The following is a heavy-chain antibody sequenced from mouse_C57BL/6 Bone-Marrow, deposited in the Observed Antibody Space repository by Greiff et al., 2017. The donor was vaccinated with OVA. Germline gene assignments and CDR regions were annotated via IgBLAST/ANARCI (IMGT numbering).Heavy chain of an antibody. J-gene: IGHJ4*01. V-gene: IGHV5-16*01. CDR2: INYDGSST. D-gene: IGHD2-1*01. Sequence: DVKLVESEGGLVQPGSSMKLSCTASGFTFSDYYMAWVRQVPEKGLEWVANINYDGSSTYYLDSLKSRFIISRDNAKNILYLQMSSLKSEDTATYYCARNYGNYDYAMDYWGQGTSVTVSS. CDR3: ARNYGNYDYAMDY. CDR1: GFTFSDYY.